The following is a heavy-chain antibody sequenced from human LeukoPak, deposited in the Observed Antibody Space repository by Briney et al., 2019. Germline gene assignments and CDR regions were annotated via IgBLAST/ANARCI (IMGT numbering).Heavy chain of an antibody. J-gene: IGHJ6*02. CDR3: TRGPIHLWLYYGTDV. CDR2: IRSKAYGGTT. Sequence: GRSLRLSCTASGFILGDHAMSWVRQAPGKGLEWVGFIRSKAYGGTTEYAASVKGRFTISRDDSNSIVYLQMNSLKTEDTAVYFCTRGPIHLWLYYGTDVWGQGTTVTVSS. CDR1: GFILGDHA. D-gene: IGHD5-18*01. V-gene: IGHV3-49*04.